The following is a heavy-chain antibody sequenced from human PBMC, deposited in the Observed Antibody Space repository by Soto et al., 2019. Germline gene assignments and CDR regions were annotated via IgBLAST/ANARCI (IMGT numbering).Heavy chain of an antibody. V-gene: IGHV6-1*01. CDR3: ARAGEDTAMVTGDYYYGMDV. Sequence: SQTLSLTCAISGDSVSSNSAAWNWIRQSPSRGLEWLGRTYYRSKWYNDYAVSVKSRITINPDTSKNQFSLQLNSVTPEDTAVYYCARAGEDTAMVTGDYYYGMDVWGQGTTGTVSS. CDR2: TYYRSKWYN. J-gene: IGHJ6*02. CDR1: GDSVSSNSAA. D-gene: IGHD5-18*01.